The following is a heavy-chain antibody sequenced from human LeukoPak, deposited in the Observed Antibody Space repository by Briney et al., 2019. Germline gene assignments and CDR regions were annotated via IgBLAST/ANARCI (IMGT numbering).Heavy chain of an antibody. D-gene: IGHD6-13*01. CDR3: ARGYSSSEEPVDY. Sequence: GASVKVSCEASGYTFTSYAMHWVRQAPGQRLEWMGWINAGNGNTKYSQKFQGRVTITRDTFASTAYMELSSLRSEDTAVYYCARGYSSSEEPVDYWGQGTLVTVSS. CDR1: GYTFTSYA. J-gene: IGHJ4*02. V-gene: IGHV1-3*01. CDR2: INAGNGNT.